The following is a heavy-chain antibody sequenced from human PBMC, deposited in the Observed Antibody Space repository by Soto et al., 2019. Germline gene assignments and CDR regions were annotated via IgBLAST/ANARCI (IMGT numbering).Heavy chain of an antibody. D-gene: IGHD6-13*01. V-gene: IGHV3-33*08. Sequence: QVQLVESGGGVIQPGRSLRLSCAASGFTLRLHAMHWVRQAPGKGLEWVAQIWYDGSNKYYTDSVKGRFTVSRDDFKNRVFLQMDSLRAEDTAVYYCARDGQQQTPYALDVWGQGTTVIVSS. CDR2: IWYDGSNK. CDR1: GFTLRLHA. J-gene: IGHJ6*02. CDR3: ARDGQQQTPYALDV.